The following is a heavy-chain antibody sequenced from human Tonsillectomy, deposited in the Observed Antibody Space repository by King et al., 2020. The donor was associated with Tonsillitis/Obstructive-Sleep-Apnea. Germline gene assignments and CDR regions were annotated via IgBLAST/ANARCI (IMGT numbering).Heavy chain of an antibody. CDR2: ISWNRGSI. J-gene: IGHJ3*02. D-gene: IGHD3-10*01. CDR1: GFTFDDYA. CDR3: AKDRDAVWSDAFDI. Sequence: VQLVESGGGLVQPGRSLRLSCAASGFTFDDYAMHWVRQAPGKGLEWVSGISWNRGSIGYADSVKGRFTISRDNAKNSLNLQMNSLRAEDTALYYCAKDRDAVWSDAFDIWGQGTMVTVSS. V-gene: IGHV3-9*01.